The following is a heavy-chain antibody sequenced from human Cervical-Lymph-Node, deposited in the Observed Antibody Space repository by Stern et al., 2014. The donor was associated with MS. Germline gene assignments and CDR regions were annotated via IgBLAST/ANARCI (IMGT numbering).Heavy chain of an antibody. Sequence: EVQLVQSGGGLVQPGGSLRLSCAPSGFSFSAYWMTWVRQAPGKGLQWVASITQDGSATYYVDSVKGRFTISRDNAKNSLSLQMNTLSAEDTAVYYCARDCGRGNCHNPYYYYGMDVWGQGTTVTVSS. D-gene: IGHD2-15*01. CDR1: GFSFSAYW. CDR3: ARDCGRGNCHNPYYYYGMDV. J-gene: IGHJ6*02. V-gene: IGHV3-7*01. CDR2: ITQDGSAT.